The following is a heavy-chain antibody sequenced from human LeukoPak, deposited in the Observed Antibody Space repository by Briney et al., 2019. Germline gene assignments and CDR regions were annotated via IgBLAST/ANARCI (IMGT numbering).Heavy chain of an antibody. J-gene: IGHJ4*02. CDR1: GFTFDDYA. V-gene: IGHV3-9*01. CDR2: ISWNSGSI. Sequence: GGSLRLSCAASGFTFDDYAMHWVRQAPGKGLEWVSGISWNSGSIGYADSVKGRFTISRDNAKNSLYLQMNSLRAEDTALYYCARAGVGAIYYFDYWGQGTLVTVSS. CDR3: ARAGVGAIYYFDY. D-gene: IGHD1-26*01.